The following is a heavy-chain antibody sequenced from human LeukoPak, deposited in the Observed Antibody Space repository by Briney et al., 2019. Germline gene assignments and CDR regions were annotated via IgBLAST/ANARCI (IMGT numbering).Heavy chain of an antibody. CDR3: ARGVTMVRGVITPRFYMDV. J-gene: IGHJ6*03. D-gene: IGHD3-10*01. Sequence: SVKVSCKASGGTFSSYAISWVRQAPGQGLEWMGGIIPIFGTANYAQKFQGRVTITTDESTSTAYMELSSLRSEDTAVYYCARGVTMVRGVITPRFYMDVWGKGTTVTVSS. V-gene: IGHV1-69*05. CDR2: IIPIFGTA. CDR1: GGTFSSYA.